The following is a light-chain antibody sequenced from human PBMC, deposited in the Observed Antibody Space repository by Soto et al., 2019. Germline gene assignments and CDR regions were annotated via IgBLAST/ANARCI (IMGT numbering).Light chain of an antibody. Sequence: DIVLTQSPGTLSLSPGERVTLSCRASQSISNNYLAWYQQKPGQPPRLLVYGPSNRATGIPDRFSGSGSGTDFTLTISGLEPEDFAVYYCQQYGNAPPYTFGQGTKLDI. CDR3: QQYGNAPPYT. V-gene: IGKV3-20*01. J-gene: IGKJ2*01. CDR2: GPS. CDR1: QSISNNY.